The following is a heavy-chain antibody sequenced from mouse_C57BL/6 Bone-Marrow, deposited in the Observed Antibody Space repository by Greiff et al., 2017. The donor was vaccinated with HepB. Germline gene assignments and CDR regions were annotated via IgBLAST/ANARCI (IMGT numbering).Heavy chain of an antibody. D-gene: IGHD2-3*01. J-gene: IGHJ4*01. CDR1: GFTFSSYA. V-gene: IGHV5-4*01. CDR2: ISDGGSYT. CDR3: ARDRWLPYAMDY. Sequence: EVMLVESGGGLVKPGGSLKLSCAASGFTFSSYAMSWVRQTPEKRLEWVATISDGGSYTYYPDNVKGRFTISRDNAKNNLYLQMSHLKSEDTAMYYCARDRWLPYAMDYWGQGTSVTVSS.